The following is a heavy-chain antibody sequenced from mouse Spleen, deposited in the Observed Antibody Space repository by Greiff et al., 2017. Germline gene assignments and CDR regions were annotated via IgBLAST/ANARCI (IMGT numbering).Heavy chain of an antibody. J-gene: IGHJ2*01. Sequence: VQLQQPGAELVKPGASVKMSCKASGYTFTSYWITWVKQRPGQGLEWIGDIYPGSGSTNYNEKFKSKATLTVDTSSSTAYMQLSSLTSEDSAVYYCARYVGYPYYFDYWGQGTTLTVSS. D-gene: IGHD2-2*01. CDR1: GYTFTSYW. V-gene: IGHV1-55*01. CDR2: IYPGSGST. CDR3: ARYVGYPYYFDY.